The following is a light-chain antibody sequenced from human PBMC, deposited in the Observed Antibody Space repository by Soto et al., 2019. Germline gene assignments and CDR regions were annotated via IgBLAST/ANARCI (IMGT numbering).Light chain of an antibody. Sequence: DLPMTQSPSSLSASVGDRVTITCQASQDISNYLNWYQQKPGKAPKLLIYDASNLETGVPSRFSGSGSGTDFTFTISSLQPEDIATYYCQQYDNLYTFGQGTKLEIK. J-gene: IGKJ2*01. CDR3: QQYDNLYT. V-gene: IGKV1-33*01. CDR2: DAS. CDR1: QDISNY.